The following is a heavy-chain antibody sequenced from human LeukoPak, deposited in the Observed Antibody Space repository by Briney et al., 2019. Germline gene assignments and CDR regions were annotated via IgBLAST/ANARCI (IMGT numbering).Heavy chain of an antibody. CDR3: AKGHGSGSPYYFDY. CDR1: GFTFDDYA. Sequence: GGSLRLSCAASGFTFDDYAMHWVRQAPGKGLEWVSGISWNSGSIGYADSVKGRFTISRDNAKNSLYLQMNSLRAEDTALYYCAKGHGSGSPYYFDYWGQGTLVTVSS. CDR2: ISWNSGSI. V-gene: IGHV3-9*01. D-gene: IGHD3-10*01. J-gene: IGHJ4*02.